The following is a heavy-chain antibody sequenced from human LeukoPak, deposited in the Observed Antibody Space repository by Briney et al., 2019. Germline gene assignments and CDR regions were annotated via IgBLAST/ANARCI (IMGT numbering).Heavy chain of an antibody. Sequence: GSSVKVSCKASAGTFSSYAISWVRQAPGQGLEWMGRIIPIFGTANYAQKFQGRVTITTDESTSTAYMELSSLRSEDTAVYYCARDLANPVVAAKEFYYYYYMDVWGKGTTVTVSS. V-gene: IGHV1-69*05. CDR3: ARDLANPVVAAKEFYYYYYMDV. J-gene: IGHJ6*03. CDR1: AGTFSSYA. CDR2: IIPIFGTA. D-gene: IGHD2-15*01.